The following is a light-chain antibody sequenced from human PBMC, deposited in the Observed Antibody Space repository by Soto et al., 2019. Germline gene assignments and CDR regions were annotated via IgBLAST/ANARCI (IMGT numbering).Light chain of an antibody. CDR3: QQYNSYPWT. J-gene: IGKJ1*01. CDR1: QSGSSG. V-gene: IGKV1-5*01. CDR2: DAS. Sequence: DIRMTQSPSTLSAWVGDRVNMXCRASQSGSSGLVWYQQKPGKAPKHLISDASSLESGVPPRFSGSGSATEFTLTITSLQPDDFATYYCQQYNSYPWTVGQGTKVDI.